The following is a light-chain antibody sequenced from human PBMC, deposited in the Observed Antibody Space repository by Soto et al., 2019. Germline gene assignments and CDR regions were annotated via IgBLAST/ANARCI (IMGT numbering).Light chain of an antibody. CDR1: QSVSSN. CDR3: QQYNNWPQT. Sequence: EIVMTQSPATLSVSPGERATLSCRASQSVSSNLAWYQQKPGQAPRLLIYGASTRATGIPARFSGSGSGTEFTLTISSLQSEDFAVYYCQQYNNWPQTXGQGTRWIS. V-gene: IGKV3-15*01. CDR2: GAS. J-gene: IGKJ1*01.